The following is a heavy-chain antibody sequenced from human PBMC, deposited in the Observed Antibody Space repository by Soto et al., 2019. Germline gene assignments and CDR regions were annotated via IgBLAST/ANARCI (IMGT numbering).Heavy chain of an antibody. D-gene: IGHD6-19*01. Sequence: QVQLQESGPGLMKPSQTLSITCTVSGGSIGSGDYYWSWIRQHPGKGLEWIGYIYYSGDTYYNPSLQSRVTISVDTPKNQFSLKLTSVTAADTAVYDCAREVSPNSRGWYTVLGRWLDSWGQGTLVTVSS. J-gene: IGHJ5*01. V-gene: IGHV4-31*03. CDR2: IYYSGDT. CDR1: GGSIGSGDYY. CDR3: AREVSPNSRGWYTVLGRWLDS.